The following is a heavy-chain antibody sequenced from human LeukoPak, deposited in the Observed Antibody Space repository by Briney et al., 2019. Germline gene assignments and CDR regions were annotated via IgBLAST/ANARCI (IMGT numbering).Heavy chain of an antibody. J-gene: IGHJ4*02. CDR2: IYDRGST. CDR1: GCTISSYY. Sequence: PSETLSLTCTASGCTISSYYWSWIRQPPGKGLEWIGNIYDRGSTKYNPSLKSRVTISVDTSKNQFSLRLSSVTAADTAVYYCARGRTFDNWGQGTLVTVSS. CDR3: ARGRTFDN. V-gene: IGHV4-59*01.